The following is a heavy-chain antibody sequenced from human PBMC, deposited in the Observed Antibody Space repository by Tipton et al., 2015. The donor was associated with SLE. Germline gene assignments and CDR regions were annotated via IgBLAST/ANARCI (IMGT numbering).Heavy chain of an antibody. V-gene: IGHV4-61*02. Sequence: TLSLTCTVSGVSISSTVDYWTWIRQPAGKGLEWIGRIYTSGYTNYNPSLQSRVTMSVQTSKNQFSLKLTSVTAADTAVYYCAREAAVVTPGAFDVWGLGTKVTVSS. D-gene: IGHD4-23*01. CDR2: IYTSGYT. CDR3: AREAAVVTPGAFDV. J-gene: IGHJ3*01. CDR1: GVSISSTVDY.